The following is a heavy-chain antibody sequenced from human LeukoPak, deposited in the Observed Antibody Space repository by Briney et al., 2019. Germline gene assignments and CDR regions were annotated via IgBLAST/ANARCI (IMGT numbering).Heavy chain of an antibody. CDR3: AREISRTGAFDI. CDR2: IYSGGST. CDR1: GFTFSDHF. V-gene: IGHV3-66*02. J-gene: IGHJ3*02. D-gene: IGHD3-3*02. Sequence: GGSLRLSCAVSGFTFSDHFLDWVRQAPGKGLEWVSVIYSGGSTYYADSVKGRFTISRDNSKNTLYLQMNSLRAEDTAVYYCAREISRTGAFDIWGQGTMVTVSS.